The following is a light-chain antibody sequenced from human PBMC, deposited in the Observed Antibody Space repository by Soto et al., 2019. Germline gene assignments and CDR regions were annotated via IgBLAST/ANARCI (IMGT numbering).Light chain of an antibody. CDR1: SSNIGRNY. J-gene: IGLJ3*02. Sequence: QPVLTQPPSASGTPGQRVTISCSGSSSNIGRNYVYWYQQLPGTAPKLMIYEVSNRPSGVSNRFSGSKSGNTASLTISGLQAEDEADYYCSSYTSSSTPWVFGGGTKLTVL. V-gene: IGLV2-14*01. CDR3: SSYTSSSTPWV. CDR2: EVS.